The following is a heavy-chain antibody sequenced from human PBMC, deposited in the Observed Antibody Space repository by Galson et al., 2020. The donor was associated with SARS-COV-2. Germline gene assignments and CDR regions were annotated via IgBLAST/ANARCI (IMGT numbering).Heavy chain of an antibody. CDR3: AKSSTMVRKLDFDY. J-gene: IGHJ4*02. D-gene: IGHD3-10*01. V-gene: IGHV3-30*18. Sequence: TGGSLRLSCAASGFTFSSYGMHWVRQAPGKGLEWVAVISYDGSNKYYADSVKGRFTISRDNSKNTLYLQMNSLRAEDTAVYYCAKSSTMVRKLDFDYWGQGTLVTVSS. CDR1: GFTFSSYG. CDR2: ISYDGSNK.